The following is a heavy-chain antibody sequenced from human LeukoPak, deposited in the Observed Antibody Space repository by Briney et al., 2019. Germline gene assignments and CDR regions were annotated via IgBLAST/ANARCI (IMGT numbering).Heavy chain of an antibody. CDR3: ARAPSEIGGYYPEYFRH. CDR2: IKSDGST. J-gene: IGHJ1*01. Sequence: GGSLRLSCVASGFTFSSYWMHWVRQAPGKGLVWISRIKSDGSTNYADSVKGRFTISRDNAKNTVSLQMNSLRAEDTGVYFCARAPSEIGGYYPEYFRHWGQGTLVTVSS. D-gene: IGHD3-22*01. CDR1: GFTFSSYW. V-gene: IGHV3-74*01.